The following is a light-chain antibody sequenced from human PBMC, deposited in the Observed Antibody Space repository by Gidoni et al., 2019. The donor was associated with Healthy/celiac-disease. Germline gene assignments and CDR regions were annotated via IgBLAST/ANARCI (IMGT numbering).Light chain of an antibody. Sequence: EIVLTQSPGTLSLSPGERATLSCRASQSVSSSYLAWYQQKPGQAPRLLIYGASSRATGIPDRFPGSGSGTDFTLTISRLEPEDFAVYYCQQYGSSPRTFGQGTKLEIK. V-gene: IGKV3-20*01. CDR2: GAS. CDR1: QSVSSSY. J-gene: IGKJ2*01. CDR3: QQYGSSPRT.